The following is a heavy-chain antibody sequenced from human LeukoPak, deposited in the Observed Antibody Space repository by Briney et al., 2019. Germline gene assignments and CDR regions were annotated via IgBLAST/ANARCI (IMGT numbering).Heavy chain of an antibody. D-gene: IGHD2-15*01. Sequence: PGRSLRLSCAASGFTFSSYGMHWVRQAPGKGLEWVAVIWYDGSNKYYADSVKGRFTISRDNSKNTLYLQMNSLRAEDTAVYYCARDSGSSSYYFDYWGQGTLVTVSS. CDR2: IWYDGSNK. V-gene: IGHV3-33*01. CDR1: GFTFSSYG. J-gene: IGHJ4*02. CDR3: ARDSGSSSYYFDY.